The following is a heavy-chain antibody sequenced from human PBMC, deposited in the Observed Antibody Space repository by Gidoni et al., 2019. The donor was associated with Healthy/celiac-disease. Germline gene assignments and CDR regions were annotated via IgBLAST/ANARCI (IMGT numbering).Heavy chain of an antibody. CDR1: GYSISSGYY. V-gene: IGHV4-38-2*02. CDR3: ARDVGYGGNYYYYYGMDV. Sequence: QVQLQESGPGLVKPSETLSLTCAVSGYSISSGYYWGWIRQPPGKGLEWIGSIYHSGSTYYNPSLKSRVTISVDTSKNQFSLKLSSVTAADTAVYYCARDVGYGGNYYYYYGMDVWGQGTTVTVSS. CDR2: IYHSGST. J-gene: IGHJ6*02. D-gene: IGHD4-17*01.